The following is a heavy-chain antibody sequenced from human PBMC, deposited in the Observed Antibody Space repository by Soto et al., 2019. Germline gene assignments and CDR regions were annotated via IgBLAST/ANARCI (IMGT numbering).Heavy chain of an antibody. CDR1: GFSFTNFA. J-gene: IGHJ4*02. D-gene: IGHD2-21*02. CDR3: AKDDFTDRGDDYFDY. Sequence: VGSLSLSFAASGFSFTNFAMSWVRQAPGKGLEWVAGIGASGDITWYADSVKGRLSISRDNSKNTLYLQLNSLRFEDTAVYYCAKDDFTDRGDDYFDYWGPGTLVTVSS. CDR2: IGASGDIT. V-gene: IGHV3-23*01.